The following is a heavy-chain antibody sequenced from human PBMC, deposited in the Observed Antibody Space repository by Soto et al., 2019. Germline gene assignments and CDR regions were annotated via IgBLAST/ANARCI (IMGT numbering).Heavy chain of an antibody. CDR1: GGSFSGYY. V-gene: IGHV4-34*01. D-gene: IGHD2-2*01. CDR2: INHSGST. Sequence: SETLSLTCAVYGGSFSGYYWSWIRQPPGKGLEWIGEINHSGSTNYNPSLKSRVTISVDTSKNQFSLKLSSVTAADTAVYYCARGRACSSTSCLHTDNWFDPWGQGTLVTVSS. J-gene: IGHJ5*02. CDR3: ARGRACSSTSCLHTDNWFDP.